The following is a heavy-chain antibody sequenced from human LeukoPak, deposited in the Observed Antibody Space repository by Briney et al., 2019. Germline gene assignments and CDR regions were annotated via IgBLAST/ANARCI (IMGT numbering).Heavy chain of an antibody. V-gene: IGHV1-18*01. CDR1: GYTFTSYA. J-gene: IGHJ5*01. CDR3: ARLSYSSSWSGYNWFDS. CDR2: ISAYNGNT. D-gene: IGHD6-13*01. Sequence: ASVKVSCKASGYTFTSYAITWVRQAPGQGLEWMGWISAYNGNTNYAQKLQGRVTMTTDTSTSTAYMELRSLRSDDTAVYYCARLSYSSSWSGYNWFDSWGQGTLVTVSS.